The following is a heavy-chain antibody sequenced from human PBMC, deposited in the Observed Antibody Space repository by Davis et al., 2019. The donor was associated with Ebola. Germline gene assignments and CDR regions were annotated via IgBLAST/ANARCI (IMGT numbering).Heavy chain of an antibody. CDR3: ATSGRGSTSFYTEDY. CDR2: IWYDATNK. CDR1: AFSFSSYG. J-gene: IGHJ4*02. V-gene: IGHV3-33*01. Sequence: GESLKISCAASAFSFSSYGMHWVRQAPGKGLEWVAVIWYDATNKYYADSVKGRFTISRDNSKNTLYLQMNSLRAEDTAVYYCATSGRGSTSFYTEDYWGQGILVTVSS. D-gene: IGHD6-6*01.